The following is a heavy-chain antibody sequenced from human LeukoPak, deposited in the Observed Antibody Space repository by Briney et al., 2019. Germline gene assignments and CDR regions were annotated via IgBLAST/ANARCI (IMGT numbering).Heavy chain of an antibody. CDR3: ARETDILGSTAFDY. D-gene: IGHD1-26*01. CDR2: LYYSGST. J-gene: IGHJ4*02. V-gene: IGHV4-61*05. Sequence: SETLSLTCTVSGGSISSSSYYWGWIRQPPGKGLEWIGYLYYSGSTNYNPSLQSRVTISVDRSKNQFSLKLTSVTAADTAVYYCARETDILGSTAFDYWGQGTLVTVSS. CDR1: GGSISSSSYY.